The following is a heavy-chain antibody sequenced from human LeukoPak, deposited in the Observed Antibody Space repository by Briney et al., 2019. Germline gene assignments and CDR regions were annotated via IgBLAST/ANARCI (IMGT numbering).Heavy chain of an antibody. V-gene: IGHV3-23*01. CDR1: GFTFSSYA. Sequence: QPGGSLRLSCAASGFTFSSYAMSWVRQAPGKGLEWVSAISGSGGSTYYADSVKGRFTISSDNSKNTLYLQMNSLRAEDTAVYYCAKKYSSGWPTLFINYYYGMDVWGQGTTVTVSS. CDR3: AKKYSSGWPTLFINYYYGMDV. J-gene: IGHJ6*02. CDR2: ISGSGGST. D-gene: IGHD6-19*01.